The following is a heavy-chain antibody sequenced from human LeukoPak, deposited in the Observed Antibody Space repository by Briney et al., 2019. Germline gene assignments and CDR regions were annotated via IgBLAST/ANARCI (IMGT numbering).Heavy chain of an antibody. D-gene: IGHD2-15*01. CDR2: IYYSGST. CDR1: GGSISSYY. J-gene: IGHJ4*02. Sequence: SETLSLTCTVSGGSISSYYWSWIRQPPGKGLEWIGYIYYSGSTNYNPSLKSRVTISVDTSKNQFSLKLSSVTAADTVVYYCARGISLIDYWGQGTLVTVSS. V-gene: IGHV4-59*01. CDR3: ARGISLIDY.